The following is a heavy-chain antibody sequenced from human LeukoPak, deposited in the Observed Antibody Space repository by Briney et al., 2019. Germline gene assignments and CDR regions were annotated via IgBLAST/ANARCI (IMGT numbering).Heavy chain of an antibody. CDR2: IIPIFGTA. Sequence: HGSSVKVSCKASGGTFSSYAISWVRQAPGQGLEWMGGIIPIFGTANYAQKFQGRVTITADESTSTAYMELSSLRSEDTAVYYCARPYCSSTSCYGAGDYYYYYMDVWGKGTTVTVSS. D-gene: IGHD2-2*01. CDR3: ARPYCSSTSCYGAGDYYYYYMDV. CDR1: GGTFSSYA. V-gene: IGHV1-69*01. J-gene: IGHJ6*03.